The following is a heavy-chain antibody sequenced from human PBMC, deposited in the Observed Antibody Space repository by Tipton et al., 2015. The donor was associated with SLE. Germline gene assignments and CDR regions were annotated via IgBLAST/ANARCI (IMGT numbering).Heavy chain of an antibody. CDR1: GGSFSGYY. D-gene: IGHD2-8*02. CDR3: ARAVARVVYARVRAFDI. J-gene: IGHJ3*02. CDR2: SHQSGTT. Sequence: GLVKPSETLSLTCAVYGGSFSGYYWSWIRQPPGKGLEWIGESHQSGTTNYHPSFKSRVTISVDTSKNQFSLNLSSVTAADTAVYYCARAVARVVYARVRAFDIWGQGTLVTVSS. V-gene: IGHV4-34*01.